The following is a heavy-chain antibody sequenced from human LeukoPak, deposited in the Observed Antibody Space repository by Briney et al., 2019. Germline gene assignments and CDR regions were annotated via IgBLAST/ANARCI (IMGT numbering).Heavy chain of an antibody. V-gene: IGHV1-69*05. J-gene: IGHJ3*02. CDR2: IIPIFGTA. Sequence: SVKVSCKASGGTFSSYAISWVRQAPGQGLVWMGGIIPIFGTANYAQKFQGRVTITTDESTGTAYMELSRLRSDDTAVYYCARGYYDSSGYPYDAFDIWGQGTMVTVSS. CDR3: ARGYYDSSGYPYDAFDI. CDR1: GGTFSSYA. D-gene: IGHD3-22*01.